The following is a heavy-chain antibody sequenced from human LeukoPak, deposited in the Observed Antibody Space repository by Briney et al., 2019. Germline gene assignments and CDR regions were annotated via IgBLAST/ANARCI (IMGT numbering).Heavy chain of an antibody. Sequence: PSETLSLTCTVSGGSISSYYWSWIRQPPGKGLEWIGYIYYSGSTNYNPSLKSRVTISVDTSKNQFSLKLSSVTAADTAVYYCAGYSSGRFDPWGQGSLVTVSS. CDR3: AGYSSGRFDP. J-gene: IGHJ5*02. CDR2: IYYSGST. D-gene: IGHD6-19*01. CDR1: GGSISSYY. V-gene: IGHV4-59*01.